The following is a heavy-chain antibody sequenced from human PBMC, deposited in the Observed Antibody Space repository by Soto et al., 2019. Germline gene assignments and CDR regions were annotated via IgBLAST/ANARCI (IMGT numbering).Heavy chain of an antibody. CDR1: GDSVSSNNAA. D-gene: IGHD1-7*01. V-gene: IGHV6-1*01. J-gene: IGHJ6*03. Sequence: PSQTLSLTCDISGDSVSSNNAAWNWIRQSPSRGLEWLARTYYRSRWYNDYAVSVRSRITVNPDTSKNQFSLQLTSVTPEDTAVYYCAGTTSHQWYYMDVWGKGTTVTVS. CDR2: TYYRSRWYN. CDR3: AGTTSHQWYYMDV.